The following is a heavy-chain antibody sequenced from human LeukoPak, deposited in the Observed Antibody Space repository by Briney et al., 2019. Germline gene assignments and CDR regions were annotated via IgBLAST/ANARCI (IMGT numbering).Heavy chain of an antibody. CDR2: IYYNGST. CDR1: RDSISSYY. V-gene: IGHV4-59*08. J-gene: IGHJ4*02. Sequence: SETLSLTCTVSRDSISSYYWTWIRQPPGKGLEWVGYIYYNGSTNYNPSLKSRVTISVDTSNNHFSLQLTSVTAADTAVYCSARQSRGIAVAGFDYWGQGTLVTVSS. D-gene: IGHD6-19*01. CDR3: ARQSRGIAVAGFDY.